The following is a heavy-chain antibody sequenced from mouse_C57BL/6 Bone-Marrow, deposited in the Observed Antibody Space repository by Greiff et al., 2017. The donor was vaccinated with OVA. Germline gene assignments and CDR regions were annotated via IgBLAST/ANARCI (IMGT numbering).Heavy chain of an antibody. V-gene: IGHV1-22*01. CDR3: AGVITTVVASPYAVGY. Sequence: VQLQQSGPELVKPGASVKMSCKASGYTFTDYNMHWVKQSHGKSLEWIGYINPNNGGTSYNQKFKGKATLTVNKSSSTAYMELRSLTSEDSAVYYCAGVITTVVASPYAVGYWGQGPSVTVSS. CDR2: INPNNGGT. CDR1: GYTFTDYN. J-gene: IGHJ4*01. D-gene: IGHD1-1*01.